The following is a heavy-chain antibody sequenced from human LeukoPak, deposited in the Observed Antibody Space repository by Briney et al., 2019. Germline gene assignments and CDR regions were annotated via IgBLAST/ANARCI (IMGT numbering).Heavy chain of an antibody. CDR2: INPNSGGT. J-gene: IGHJ4*02. D-gene: IGHD3-10*01. CDR1: GGTFSSYA. Sequence: GASVKVSCKASGGTFSSYAISWVRQAPGQGLEWMGWINPNSGGTNYAQKFQGRVTMTRDTSISTAYMELSRLRSDDTAVYYCARRLYSGSYSFWGQGTLVTVSS. V-gene: IGHV1-2*02. CDR3: ARRLYSGSYSF.